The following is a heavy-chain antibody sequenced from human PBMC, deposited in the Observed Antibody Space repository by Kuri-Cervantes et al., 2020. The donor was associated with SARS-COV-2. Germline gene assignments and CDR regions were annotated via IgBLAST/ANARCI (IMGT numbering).Heavy chain of an antibody. CDR3: ATHRSLRFLEWFRY. Sequence: SVKVSCKASGGTFSSYAISWVRQAPGQGLEWMGGIIPIFGTANYAQKFRGRVTITTDESTSTAYMELSSLRSEDTAVYYCATHRSLRFLEWFRYWGQGTLVTVSS. CDR2: IIPIFGTA. CDR1: GGTFSSYA. J-gene: IGHJ4*02. D-gene: IGHD3-3*01. V-gene: IGHV1-69*05.